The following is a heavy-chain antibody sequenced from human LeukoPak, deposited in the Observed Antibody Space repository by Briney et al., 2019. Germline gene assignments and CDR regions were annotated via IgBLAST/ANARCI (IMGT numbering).Heavy chain of an antibody. Sequence: GALRLSCAASGFTFSSYWMQWVRQAPGKGLEWVGRIKPKTDGETTEYAAPVKDRFSISRDDSKSMMYLQMNSLKTEDTAVYYCITPLPYSAQGGQGTLVTVSS. J-gene: IGHJ4*02. CDR3: ITPLPYSAQ. CDR1: GFTFSSYW. V-gene: IGHV3-15*07. CDR2: IKPKTDGETT. D-gene: IGHD2-21*01.